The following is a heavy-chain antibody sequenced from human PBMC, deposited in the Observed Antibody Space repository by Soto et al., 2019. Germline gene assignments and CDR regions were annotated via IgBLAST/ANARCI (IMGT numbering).Heavy chain of an antibody. CDR1: GFTFSRYA. V-gene: IGHV3-64D*06. CDR3: VKSATIAAAATDYFDY. CDR2: ISSNGEKT. J-gene: IGHJ4*02. Sequence: LRLSCSVSGFTFSRYAMHWVRQAPGKGLEYVSGISSNGEKTYYADPVKGRFTISRDNSKNTLYLQMGSLRGEDTALYHCVKSATIAAAATDYFDYWGQGTLVTVSS. D-gene: IGHD6-25*01.